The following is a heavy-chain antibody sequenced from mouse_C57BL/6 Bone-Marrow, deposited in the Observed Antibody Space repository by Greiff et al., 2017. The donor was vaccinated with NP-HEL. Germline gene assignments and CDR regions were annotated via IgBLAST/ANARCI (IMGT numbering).Heavy chain of an antibody. CDR1: GYTFTDYY. CDR3: ARRGVYYGNLYYFDY. Sequence: QVQLQQSGAELVRPGASVKLSCKASGYTFTDYYINWVKQRPGQGLEWIARIYPGSGNTYYNEKFKGKATLTAEKSSSTAYMQLSSLTSEDSAVYFCARRGVYYGNLYYFDYWGQGTTLTVSS. J-gene: IGHJ2*01. D-gene: IGHD2-1*01. CDR2: IYPGSGNT. V-gene: IGHV1-76*01.